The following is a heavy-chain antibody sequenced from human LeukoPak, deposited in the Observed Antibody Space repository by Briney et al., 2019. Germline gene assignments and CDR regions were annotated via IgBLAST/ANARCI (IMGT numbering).Heavy chain of an antibody. Sequence: RGSLRLSCAASGFTFSSYAMSWVRQAPGKGLEWVSAISGSGGSTYYADSVKGRFTISRDNSKNTVYLQMNSRRCKDTAVYYCAKDTWGYDYSAFDYWGQGTLVPVSS. CDR3: AKDTWGYDYSAFDY. D-gene: IGHD4-11*01. V-gene: IGHV3-23*01. J-gene: IGHJ4*02. CDR1: GFTFSSYA. CDR2: ISGSGGST.